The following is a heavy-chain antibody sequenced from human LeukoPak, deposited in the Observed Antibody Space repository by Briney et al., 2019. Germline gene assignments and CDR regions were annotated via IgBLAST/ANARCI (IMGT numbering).Heavy chain of an antibody. J-gene: IGHJ3*02. CDR2: ILFDGSNK. CDR3: AKDFPGGNSPDASDI. CDR1: GFTFSSYG. Sequence: PGGSLRLSCAASGFTFSSYGMHWVRQAPGKGLEWVAVILFDGSNKFYADSVKGRFTISRDNFKSTLYLQMNSLRAEDMAVYYCAKDFPGGNSPDASDIWGQGTMVTVSS. V-gene: IGHV3-30*18. D-gene: IGHD4-23*01.